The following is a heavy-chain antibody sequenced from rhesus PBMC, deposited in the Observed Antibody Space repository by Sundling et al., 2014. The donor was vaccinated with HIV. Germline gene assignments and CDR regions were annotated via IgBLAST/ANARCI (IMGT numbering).Heavy chain of an antibody. V-gene: IGHV4-147*01. J-gene: IGHJ5-1*01. CDR2: FMLMTGTT. CDR1: GGSISSYY. CDR3: ARRLEYSGGTGSGV. Sequence: QVQLQESGPGLVKPSETLSLTCAASGGSISSYYWTLGSVSPQGRDWSGLDIFMLMTGTTRYNPSLSSRVSISTDTSKNQFSLKLRSVTAADTAVYYCARRLEYSGGTGSGVWGPGVLVTV. D-gene: IGHD3-3*01.